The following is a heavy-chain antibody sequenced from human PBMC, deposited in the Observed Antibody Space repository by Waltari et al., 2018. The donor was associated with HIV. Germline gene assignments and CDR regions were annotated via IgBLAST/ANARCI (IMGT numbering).Heavy chain of an antibody. D-gene: IGHD2-2*01. J-gene: IGHJ6*02. CDR3: AKSEYCSSTSCYSYYYYGMDV. V-gene: IGHV4-4*07. CDR1: GGSISSYY. Sequence: QVQLQESGPGLVKPSETLSLTCTVSGGSISSYYWSWIRQPAGKGLEWIGRIYTRGSTNYNPSLKSRVTMSVDTSKNQFSLKLSSVTAADTAVYYCAKSEYCSSTSCYSYYYYGMDVWGQGTTVTVSS. CDR2: IYTRGST.